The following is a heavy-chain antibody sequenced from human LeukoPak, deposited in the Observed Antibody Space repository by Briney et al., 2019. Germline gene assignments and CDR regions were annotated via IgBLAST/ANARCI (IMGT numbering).Heavy chain of an antibody. V-gene: IGHV4-34*01. CDR3: ASPVGATTVRAFDI. CDR1: GGSFSGYY. J-gene: IGHJ3*02. Sequence: PSETLSLTCAVYGGSFSGYYWSWIRQPPGKGLEWIGEINHSGSTNYNPSLKSRVTISVDTSKNQFSLKLSSVTAADTAVYYCASPVGATTVRAFDIWGQGTMVTVSS. D-gene: IGHD1-26*01. CDR2: INHSGST.